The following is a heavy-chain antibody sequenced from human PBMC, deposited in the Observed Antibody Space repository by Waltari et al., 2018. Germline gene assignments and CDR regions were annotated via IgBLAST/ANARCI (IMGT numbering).Heavy chain of an antibody. CDR1: GYSISSGYY. CDR3: ASPLALYYYGMDV. CDR2: IYHSRLT. Sequence: QVQLQESGPGLVKPSETLSITCAVYGYSISSGYYWGWIRQRPGKGLEWIGIIYHSRLTHYTPSLNTRHTISGDTSKHQFSRQLSSVTAADTAVYCCASPLALYYYGMDVWGQGTTVTVSS. J-gene: IGHJ6*02. D-gene: IGHD6-6*01. V-gene: IGHV4-38-2*01.